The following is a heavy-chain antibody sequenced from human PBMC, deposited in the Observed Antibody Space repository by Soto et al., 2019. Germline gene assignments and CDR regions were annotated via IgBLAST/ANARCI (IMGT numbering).Heavy chain of an antibody. V-gene: IGHV4-59*01. J-gene: IGHJ4*02. D-gene: IGHD4-17*01. CDR1: GGSISSYY. Sequence: SETLSLTCTVSGGSISSYYWSWIRQPPGKGLEWIGYIHYSGSTNYNPSLKSRVTISVDTSKNQFSLKLSSVTAADTAVYYCARDYGDFHFDYWGQGTLVTVSS. CDR3: ARDYGDFHFDY. CDR2: IHYSGST.